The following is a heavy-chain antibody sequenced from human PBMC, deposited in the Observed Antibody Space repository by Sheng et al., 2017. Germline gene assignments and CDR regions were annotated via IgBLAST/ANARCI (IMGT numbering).Heavy chain of an antibody. V-gene: IGHV3-30-3*01. D-gene: IGHD2-15*01. CDR1: GFTFSSYA. CDR3: ARGYCSGGSCSPFGLLILSGLDY. Sequence: QVQLVESGGGVVQPGRSLRLSCAASGFTFSSYAMHWVRQAPGKGLEWVAVISYDGSNKYYADSVKGRFTISRDNSKNTLYLQMNSLRAEDTAVYYCARGYCSGGSCSPFGLLILSGLDYWGQGTLVTVSS. J-gene: IGHJ4*02. CDR2: ISYDGSNK.